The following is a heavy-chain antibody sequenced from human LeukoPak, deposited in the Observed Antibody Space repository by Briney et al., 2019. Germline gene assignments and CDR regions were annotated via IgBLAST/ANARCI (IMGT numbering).Heavy chain of an antibody. CDR3: ARHSGYHSTMYLDY. Sequence: SVKVSCKTSGGTVNSYAVSWVRQAPGQGLEWMGGITAIFRSANYAQTFQGRVTITADEFMSTVYMELSSLRSEDTAVYYCARHSGYHSTMYLDYWGQGTLVTVSS. J-gene: IGHJ4*02. D-gene: IGHD3-22*01. CDR2: ITAIFRSA. CDR1: GGTVNSYA. V-gene: IGHV1-69*13.